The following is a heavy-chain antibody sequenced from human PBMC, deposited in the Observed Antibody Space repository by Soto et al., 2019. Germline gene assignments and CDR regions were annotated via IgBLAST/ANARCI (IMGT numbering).Heavy chain of an antibody. D-gene: IGHD5-12*01. Sequence: PGRSMRLSCAAFGFNFRRYGMHWVSQAPGKGLEWVAVVWFDGKNKYYADSVKGRFTISRDNSDNTLYLQMSSLRAEDTALYYCARDRGANSGFDGPGDYWGQGIVVTVSS. V-gene: IGHV3-33*01. CDR2: VWFDGKNK. J-gene: IGHJ4*02. CDR3: ARDRGANSGFDGPGDY. CDR1: GFNFRRYG.